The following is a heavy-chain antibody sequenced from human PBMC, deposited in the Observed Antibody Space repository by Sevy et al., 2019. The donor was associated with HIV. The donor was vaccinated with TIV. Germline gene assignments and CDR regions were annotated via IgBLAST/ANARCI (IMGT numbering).Heavy chain of an antibody. CDR2: IWSDGRFE. CDR1: GFTFSNYA. CDR3: ARGGYYYDNAAYYALDS. D-gene: IGHD3-22*01. Sequence: GGSLRLSCAATGFTFSNYAMHWVRQTPGKGLEWVAIIWSDGRFENHGDSVKGRFTISRDNSKNTLYLKMKNVRVEDTAVYYCARGGYYYDNAAYYALDSWGQGTLVTVSS. V-gene: IGHV3-33*01. J-gene: IGHJ4*02.